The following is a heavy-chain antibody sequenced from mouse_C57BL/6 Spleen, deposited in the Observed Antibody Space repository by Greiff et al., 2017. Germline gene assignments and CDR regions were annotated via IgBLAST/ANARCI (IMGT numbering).Heavy chain of an antibody. D-gene: IGHD1-1*01. CDR1: GYTFTSYW. V-gene: IGHV1-72*01. J-gene: IGHJ4*01. Sequence: QVQLKQPGAELVKPGASVQMSCKASGYTFTSYWMHWVKQRPGRGLEWIGRIDPNSGGTKYNEKFKSKATMTVDTPSSTAYRQHSSLTSEDSAVYYCARSTVVAKNSYYAMDYWGQGTSVTVSS. CDR2: IDPNSGGT. CDR3: ARSTVVAKNSYYAMDY.